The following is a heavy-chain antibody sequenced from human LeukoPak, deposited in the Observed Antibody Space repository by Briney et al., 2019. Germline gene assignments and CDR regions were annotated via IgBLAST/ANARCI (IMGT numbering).Heavy chain of an antibody. Sequence: VASVKVSCKASGYTFTSYDINWVRQATGQGLEWMGWMNPNSGNTGYAQKFQGRVTITRDTSASTAYMELSSLRSEDTAVYYCARVGGYYNPLIAYWGQGTLVTVSS. CDR2: MNPNSGNT. CDR1: GYTFTSYD. J-gene: IGHJ4*02. D-gene: IGHD3-9*01. CDR3: ARVGGYYNPLIAY. V-gene: IGHV1-8*01.